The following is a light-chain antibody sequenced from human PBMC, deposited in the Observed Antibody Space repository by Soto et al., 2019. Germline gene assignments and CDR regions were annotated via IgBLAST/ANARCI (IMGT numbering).Light chain of an antibody. CDR2: GAS. V-gene: IGKV3-20*01. Sequence: DIVLTQSPGTLSLSPGERATLSCRASQSVTSSYLAWYQQKPGQAPRLLIYGASSRATGIPDRFSGSGSGTEFTLTISRLEPEDFAVYYCQQYGNSPLTFGGGTKVEIK. CDR3: QQYGNSPLT. CDR1: QSVTSSY. J-gene: IGKJ4*01.